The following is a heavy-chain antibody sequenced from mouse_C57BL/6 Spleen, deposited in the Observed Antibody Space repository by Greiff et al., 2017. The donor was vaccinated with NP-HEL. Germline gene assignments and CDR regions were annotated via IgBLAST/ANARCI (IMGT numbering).Heavy chain of an antibody. D-gene: IGHD2-3*01. CDR1: GFSLTSYA. V-gene: IGHV2-9-1*01. J-gene: IGHJ4*01. CDR2: IWTGGGT. CDR3: ARNPDGYHYAMDY. Sequence: VQGVESGPGLVAPSQSLSITCTVSGFSLTSYAISWVRQPPGKGLEWLGVIWTGGGTNYNSALKSRLSISKDNSKSQVFLKMNSLQTDDTARYYCARNPDGYHYAMDYWGQGTSVTVSS.